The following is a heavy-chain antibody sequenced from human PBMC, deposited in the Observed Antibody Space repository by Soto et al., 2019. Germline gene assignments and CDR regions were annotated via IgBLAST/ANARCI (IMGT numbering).Heavy chain of an antibody. CDR1: GGSISSYY. J-gene: IGHJ4*02. Sequence: ETLSLTCTVSGGSISSYYWSWIRQPPGKGLEWIGYIYYSGSTNYNPSLKSRVTISVDTSKNQFSLKLSSVTAADTAVYYCARAANFDYWGQGTLVTVSS. CDR2: IYYSGST. CDR3: ARAANFDY. V-gene: IGHV4-59*08.